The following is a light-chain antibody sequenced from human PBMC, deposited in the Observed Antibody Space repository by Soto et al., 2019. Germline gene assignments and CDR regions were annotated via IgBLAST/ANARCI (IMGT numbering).Light chain of an antibody. CDR3: QQYQTYPG. CDR1: QSISSW. Sequence: DIQMTQSPSTLSASVGDRVTITCRASQSISSWLAWYQQKPGKAPQLLIYKASNLESGVPSRFSGSGSGTEFTLTISSLQPDDFATYYCQQYQTYPGFGQGTKVEIK. CDR2: KAS. V-gene: IGKV1-5*03. J-gene: IGKJ1*01.